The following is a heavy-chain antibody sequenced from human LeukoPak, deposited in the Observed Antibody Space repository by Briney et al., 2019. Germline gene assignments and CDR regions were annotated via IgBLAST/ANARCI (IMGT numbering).Heavy chain of an antibody. CDR2: IYSGGGT. J-gene: IGHJ4*02. CDR3: ARSRNWVFDY. Sequence: GGSLRLSCAASGFTVSSNYMSWVRQAPGKGLEWVSLIYSGGGTYYADSVKGRFTISRDNSKNTLYLQMNSLRAEDTAVYYCARSRNWVFDYWGQGTLVTVSS. D-gene: IGHD7-27*01. CDR1: GFTVSSNY. V-gene: IGHV3-53*01.